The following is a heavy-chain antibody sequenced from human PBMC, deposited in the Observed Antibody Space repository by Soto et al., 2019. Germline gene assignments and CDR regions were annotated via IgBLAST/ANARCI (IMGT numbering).Heavy chain of an antibody. CDR1: GFTFSSYW. CDR3: VRYPRSVGGSYRPDY. Sequence: EVQLVESGGGLVQPGGSLRLSCAASGFTFSSYWMHWVRQVPEKGLVWVSRINSDGSITNYADAVKGRFTISRDNVKNTLYLQMNSLRAEDTAVYYCVRYPRSVGGSYRPDYWGQGTLGTVSS. CDR2: INSDGSIT. D-gene: IGHD3-16*02. V-gene: IGHV3-74*01. J-gene: IGHJ4*02.